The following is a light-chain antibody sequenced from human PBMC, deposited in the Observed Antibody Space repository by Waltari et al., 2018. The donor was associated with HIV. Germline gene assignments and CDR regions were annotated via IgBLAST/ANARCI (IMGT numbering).Light chain of an antibody. CDR2: ETE. CDR1: TGSVSRNHY. V-gene: IGLV7-46*01. J-gene: IGLJ3*02. Sequence: QVVVTQEPSLSVSPGGTVTVTCASVTGSVSRNHYTHWIPLKPGQVPRTLIYETEKSHPLTAGRFTGSLIGGRSALMLAGALPDDEADYDCLLSYSGVRVFGGGTRLTV. CDR3: LLSYSGVRV.